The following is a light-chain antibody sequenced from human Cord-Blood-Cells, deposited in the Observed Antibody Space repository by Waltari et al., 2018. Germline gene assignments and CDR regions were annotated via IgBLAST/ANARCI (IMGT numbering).Light chain of an antibody. Sequence: DIQMTQSPSSLSESVGDRVTITCRASQSISSYLNWYQQKPGKAPKLLIYAASSLQSGVPSRFSGSGSGTDFTLTISSLQPEDFATYYCQQSYSTPGIGTFGQGTKVEIK. CDR1: QSISSY. CDR2: AAS. CDR3: QQSYSTPGIGT. V-gene: IGKV1-39*01. J-gene: IGKJ1*01.